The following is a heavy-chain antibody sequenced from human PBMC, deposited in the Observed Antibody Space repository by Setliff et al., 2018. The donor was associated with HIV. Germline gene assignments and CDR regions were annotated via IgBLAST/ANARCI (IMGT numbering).Heavy chain of an antibody. V-gene: IGHV5-51*01. CDR3: AISGSPDRRPT. CDR2: IFPGDSDT. J-gene: IGHJ5*02. Sequence: GESLKISCKTSGYSFTTYWIGWVRQMPGKGLEWMGVIFPGDSDTRYSPSFQGQVTISADKSISTAYLQWSSLKASDTAIYYCAISGSPDRRPTWGQGTLVTVS. CDR1: GYSFTTYW. D-gene: IGHD3-10*01.